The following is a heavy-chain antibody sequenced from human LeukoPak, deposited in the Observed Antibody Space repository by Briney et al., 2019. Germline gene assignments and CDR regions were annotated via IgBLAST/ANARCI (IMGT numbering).Heavy chain of an antibody. D-gene: IGHD1-26*01. Sequence: ASVKVSCKVSGYTLTELSMHWVRQAPGKGLEWMGGFDLEDGETIYAQKFQGRITMTEDTSTDTAYMELNSLRSEDTAVYYCATGLLGATPIQIQWGQGTLVTVSS. V-gene: IGHV1-24*01. CDR1: GYTLTELS. CDR3: ATGLLGATPIQIQ. CDR2: FDLEDGET. J-gene: IGHJ4*02.